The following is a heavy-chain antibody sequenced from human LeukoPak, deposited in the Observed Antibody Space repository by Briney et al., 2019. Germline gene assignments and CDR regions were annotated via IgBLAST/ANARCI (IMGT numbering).Heavy chain of an antibody. CDR2: ISPSGGST. J-gene: IGHJ5*02. CDR3: ARDNSVRDEAWWFNP. D-gene: IGHD5-24*01. V-gene: IGHV1-46*01. Sequence: ASVKVSCKAFGYTFTSNYIHWVRLAPGQGPEWMGVISPSGGSTTYAQKFQGRVTLTRDMSTSTDYLELSSLRSEDTAVYYCARDNSVRDEAWWFNPWGQGTLVTVSS. CDR1: GYTFTSNY.